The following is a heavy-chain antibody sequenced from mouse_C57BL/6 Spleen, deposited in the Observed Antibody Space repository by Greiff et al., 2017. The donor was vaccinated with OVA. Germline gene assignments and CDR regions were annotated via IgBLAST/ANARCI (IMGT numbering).Heavy chain of an antibody. Sequence: VQLQQSGPELVKPGASVKISCKASGYAFSSSWMNWVKQRPGKGLEWIGRIYPGDGDTNYNGKFKGKATLTADKSSSTAYMQLSSLTSEDSAVYFCARWNWDEWYFDVWGTGTTVTVSS. CDR2: IYPGDGDT. CDR3: ARWNWDEWYFDV. J-gene: IGHJ1*03. CDR1: GYAFSSSW. D-gene: IGHD4-1*01. V-gene: IGHV1-82*01.